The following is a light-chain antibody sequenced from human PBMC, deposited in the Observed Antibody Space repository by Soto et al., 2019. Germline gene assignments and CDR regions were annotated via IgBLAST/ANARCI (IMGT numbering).Light chain of an antibody. V-gene: IGLV6-57*03. J-gene: IGLJ3*02. Sequence: NFMLTQPHSVSESPGKTVTISCTRSSGSIASNYVQWYQQRPGSAPTTVIYEDNQRPSAVPDRFSGSIDSSSNSASLAVSGRKTEDEADYCCQSYDSSNWVFGGGAKLTVL. CDR2: EDN. CDR1: SGSIASNY. CDR3: QSYDSSNWV.